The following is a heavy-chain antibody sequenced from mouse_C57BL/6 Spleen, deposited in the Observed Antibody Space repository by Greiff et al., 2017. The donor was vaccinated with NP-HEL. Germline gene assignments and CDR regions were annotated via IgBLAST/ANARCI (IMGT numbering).Heavy chain of an antibody. J-gene: IGHJ4*01. Sequence: EVKLVESGPELVKPGASVKIPCKASGYTFTDYNMDWVKQSHGKSLEWIGDINPNNGGTIYNQKFKGKATLTVDKSSSTAYMELRSLTSEDTAVYYCARGDDGYYVKAMDYWGQGTSVTVSS. CDR1: GYTFTDYN. CDR2: INPNNGGT. V-gene: IGHV1-18*01. D-gene: IGHD2-3*01. CDR3: ARGDDGYYVKAMDY.